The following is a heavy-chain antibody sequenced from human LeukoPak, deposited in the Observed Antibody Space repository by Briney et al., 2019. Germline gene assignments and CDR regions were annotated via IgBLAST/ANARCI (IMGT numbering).Heavy chain of an antibody. Sequence: PGGSLRLSCAASGSTISNTWMSWVRQAPGKGLEWVGRIKRKTDGGTTDYTAPVKGRFTISRDDSENTLYLQMYSLKTEDTAVYYCVGSFLGYWGQGTLVTVSS. V-gene: IGHV3-15*01. CDR3: VGSFLGY. D-gene: IGHD3-10*01. CDR2: IKRKTDGGTT. CDR1: GSTISNTW. J-gene: IGHJ4*02.